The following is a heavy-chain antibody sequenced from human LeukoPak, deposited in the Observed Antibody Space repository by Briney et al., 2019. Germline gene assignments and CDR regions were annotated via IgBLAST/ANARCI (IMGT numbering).Heavy chain of an antibody. J-gene: IGHJ6*03. CDR1: GFTFSSYW. CDR2: INSDGSST. CDR3: ARGGPASYYYYYYMDV. V-gene: IGHV3-74*01. D-gene: IGHD2-2*01. Sequence: PGGSLRLSCAASGFTFSSYWMHWVRQAPGKGLVWVSRINSDGSSTSYADSVKGRFTISRDNAKNSLYLQMNSLRAEDTAVYYCARGGPASYYYYYYMDVWGKGTTVTVSS.